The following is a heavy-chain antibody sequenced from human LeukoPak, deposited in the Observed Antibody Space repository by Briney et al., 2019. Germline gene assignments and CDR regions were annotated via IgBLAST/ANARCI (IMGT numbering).Heavy chain of an antibody. D-gene: IGHD3-10*01. CDR3: ARELMVRGVIYWFDP. CDR2: INPNSGGT. CDR1: GYTFTGYY. J-gene: IGHJ5*02. Sequence: ASVKVSCKASGYTFTGYYMHWVRQAPGQGLEWMGWINPNSGGTNYAQKFQGRVTMTRDTSISTAYMELSRLRSDDTAVYYCARELMVRGVIYWFDPWGQGTLVTVSS. V-gene: IGHV1-2*02.